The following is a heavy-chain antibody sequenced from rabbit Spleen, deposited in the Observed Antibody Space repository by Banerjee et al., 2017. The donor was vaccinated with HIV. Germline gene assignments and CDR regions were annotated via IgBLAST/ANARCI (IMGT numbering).Heavy chain of an antibody. D-gene: IGHD1-1*01. CDR2: INSFTGRP. CDR3: GRTSNSYWDFGL. Sequence: QEQLEESGGDLVKPEGSLTLTCTASGFSFTYGYVMSWVRQAPGKGLEWIASINSFTGRPVYAAWAKDRFTISKASSTTVTLQMTSLTAADTATYFCGRTSNSYWDFGLWGPGTLVTVS. V-gene: IGHV1S45*01. J-gene: IGHJ4*01. CDR1: GFSFTYGYV.